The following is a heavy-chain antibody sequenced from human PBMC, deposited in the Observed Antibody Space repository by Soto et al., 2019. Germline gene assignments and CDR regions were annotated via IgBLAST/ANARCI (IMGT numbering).Heavy chain of an antibody. CDR2: IVVGSGNT. CDR1: GFMFTSTA. J-gene: IGHJ4*02. D-gene: IGHD1-1*01. V-gene: IGHV1-58*01. CDR3: RPDDLAPGLV. Sequence: GAAGKVSCKTSGFMFTSTAVQWVRQARGQRIEWMGRIVVGSGNTDYAQMFQKRLTLRRDMATSTVDMEVRRLRLDDTGGYYRRPDDLAPGLVWGPASLVTVSS.